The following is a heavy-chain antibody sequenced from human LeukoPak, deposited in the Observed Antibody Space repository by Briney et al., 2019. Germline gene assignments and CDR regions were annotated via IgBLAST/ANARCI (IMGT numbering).Heavy chain of an antibody. CDR1: GGSISSHY. V-gene: IGHV4-59*11. CDR2: IYYSGST. CDR3: ARGVTTVTY. J-gene: IGHJ4*02. D-gene: IGHD4-17*01. Sequence: TSETLSLTCTVSGGSISSHYWSWMRQPPGKGLEWIGYIYYSGSTNYNPSLKSRVTISVDTSKNQFSLKLSSVTAADTAVYYCARGVTTVTYWGQGTLVTDSS.